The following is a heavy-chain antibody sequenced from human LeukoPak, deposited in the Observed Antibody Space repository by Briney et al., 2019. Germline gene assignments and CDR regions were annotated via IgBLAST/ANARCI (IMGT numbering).Heavy chain of an antibody. Sequence: SETLSLTCTVSGDSISDYYWSWIRQPPGKGLEWIGCIYYGGNTNYSPSLKSRVTIAVDTSKNQFSLRLSSVTAADTAVYYCARRNYDSGMDVWGQGTTVTVSS. D-gene: IGHD3-10*01. CDR3: ARRNYDSGMDV. V-gene: IGHV4-59*01. J-gene: IGHJ6*02. CDR1: GDSISDYY. CDR2: IYYGGNT.